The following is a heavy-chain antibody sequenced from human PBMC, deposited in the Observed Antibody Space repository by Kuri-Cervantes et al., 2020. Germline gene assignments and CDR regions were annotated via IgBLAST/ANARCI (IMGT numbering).Heavy chain of an antibody. Sequence: ASVKVSCKASGYTFTSYAMHWVRQAPGQRLEWMGWSNAGNGNTKYSQEFQGRVTITRDTSASTAYMELSSLRSEDMAVYYCARGGDIVGATTGTYYYYGMDVWGQGTTVTVSS. J-gene: IGHJ6*02. CDR1: GYTFTSYA. CDR3: ARGGDIVGATTGTYYYYGMDV. D-gene: IGHD1-26*01. V-gene: IGHV1-3*02. CDR2: SNAGNGNT.